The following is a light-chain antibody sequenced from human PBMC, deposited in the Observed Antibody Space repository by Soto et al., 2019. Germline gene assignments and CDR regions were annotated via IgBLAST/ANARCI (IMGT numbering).Light chain of an antibody. CDR2: WAS. V-gene: IGKV4-1*01. CDR3: QQFSSPPRCP. CDR1: QSVFKGSNNKDC. Sequence: DIVMTQSPDSLAVSLGERATINCKSSQSVFKGSNNKDCLAWYQQKPGQPPKLLLYWASTRESGVPDRFSGNGSGTDFTLTISSLQAQDVAIYYCQQFSSPPRCPFGQGTKLEIK. J-gene: IGKJ2*02.